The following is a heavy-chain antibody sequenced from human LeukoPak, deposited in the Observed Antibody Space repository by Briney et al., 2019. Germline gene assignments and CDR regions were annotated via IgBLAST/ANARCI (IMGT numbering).Heavy chain of an antibody. D-gene: IGHD6-13*01. CDR2: IQYSGTT. Sequence: PSETLSLTCTVSSGSITGYYWAWIRQPPGKGLEWIGYIQYSGTTEYNPSLASRASISVDTAKEQFSLNLRSVTAADTAVYYCARDRAAGTLDFWGQGTLVTVSS. V-gene: IGHV4-59*13. CDR3: ARDRAAGTLDF. CDR1: SGSITGYY. J-gene: IGHJ4*02.